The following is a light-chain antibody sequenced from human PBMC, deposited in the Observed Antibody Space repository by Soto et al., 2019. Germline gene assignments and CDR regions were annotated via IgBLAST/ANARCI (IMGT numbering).Light chain of an antibody. CDR2: SNN. CDR1: SSNIGGTNY. V-gene: IGLV1-47*02. J-gene: IGLJ3*02. CDR3: ASWDDRLGAVM. Sequence: QSVLTQPPSASGTPGQRVFISCSGSSSNIGGTNYAYWYQQLPGAAPKLLMHSNNLRPSGVPERISGSKSGTSASLAISGLRYEDEAVYYCASWDDRLGAVMFGGGTKVTV.